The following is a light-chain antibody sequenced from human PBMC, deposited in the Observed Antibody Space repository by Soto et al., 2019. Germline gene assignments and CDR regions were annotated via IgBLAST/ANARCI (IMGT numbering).Light chain of an antibody. J-gene: IGLJ1*01. Sequence: QSALTQPASVSGSPGQSITISCTGTSSDVGRYNLVSWYQQHPGKAPKLIIHEDSKRSSGLSNRFSGSKSGNTASLTISGLQAEDEADYYCCSYAGSSTYVFGTGTKLTVL. CDR2: EDS. CDR1: SSDVGRYNL. CDR3: CSYAGSSTYV. V-gene: IGLV2-23*01.